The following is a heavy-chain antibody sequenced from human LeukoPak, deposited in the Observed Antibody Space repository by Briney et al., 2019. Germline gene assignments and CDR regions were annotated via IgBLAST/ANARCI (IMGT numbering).Heavy chain of an antibody. CDR3: ARDLLLWFGELSGVSDY. V-gene: IGHV3-48*02. J-gene: IGHJ4*02. Sequence: PRRSLRLSCAPSGFTSSTYSMNWVRQAPREGLEWDSYISSVSSTIYYADSVKSRFTIYRDNPKNSLYLQMNSLRDEDTAVYYCARDLLLWFGELSGVSDYWGQGTLGTASS. D-gene: IGHD3-10*01. CDR2: ISSVSSTI. CDR1: GFTSSTYS.